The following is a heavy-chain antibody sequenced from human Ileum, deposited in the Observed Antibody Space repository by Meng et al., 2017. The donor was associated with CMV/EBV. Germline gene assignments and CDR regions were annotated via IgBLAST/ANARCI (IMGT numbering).Heavy chain of an antibody. V-gene: IGHV3-43D*03. CDR2: ISWDGGST. CDR3: AKALIRRKMATIVDY. CDR1: GFTFDDYA. Sequence: GESLKISCAASGFTFDDYAMHWVRQAPGKGLEWVSLISWDGGSTYYADSVKGRFTISRDNSKNSLYLQMNSLRAEDTAFYYCAKALIRRKMATIVDYWGQGTLVTVSS. D-gene: IGHD5-24*01. J-gene: IGHJ4*02.